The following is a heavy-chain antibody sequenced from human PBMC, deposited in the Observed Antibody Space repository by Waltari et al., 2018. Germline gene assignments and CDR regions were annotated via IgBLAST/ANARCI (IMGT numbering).Heavy chain of an antibody. D-gene: IGHD6-19*01. J-gene: IGHJ4*02. Sequence: QITLKESGPALVKPTQTLTLTCTFSGFSLNSGGVGVGWIRQPPGEALEWLDLIYWDDEKYYRPSLKSRLSITKDTTKNQVVLTMTDMDPVDTATYFCAHRRLGQWLSFDFWGPGILVAVSS. CDR3: AHRRLGQWLSFDF. CDR1: GFSLNSGGVG. V-gene: IGHV2-5*02. CDR2: IYWDDEK.